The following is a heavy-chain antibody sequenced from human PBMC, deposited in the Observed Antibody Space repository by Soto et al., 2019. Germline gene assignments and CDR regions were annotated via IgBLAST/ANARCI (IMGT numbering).Heavy chain of an antibody. CDR3: ARDMIFFGYSYGLDY. D-gene: IGHD5-18*01. CDR1: GFTFSSYS. V-gene: IGHV3-21*01. J-gene: IGHJ4*02. Sequence: GGSLRLSCAASGFTFSSYSMNWVRQAPGKGLEWVSSISSSSSYIYYADSVKGRFTISRDNAKNSLYLQMNSLRAEDTAVYYCARDMIFFGYSYGLDYWGQGTLVTVSS. CDR2: ISSSSSYI.